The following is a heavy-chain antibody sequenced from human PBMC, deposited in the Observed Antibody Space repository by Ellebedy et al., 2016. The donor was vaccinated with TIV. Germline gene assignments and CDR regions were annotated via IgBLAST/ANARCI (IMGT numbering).Heavy chain of an antibody. CDR1: GYTFTDYY. D-gene: IGHD5-24*01. CDR3: TRDVKDGYYDY. CDR2: FNPNSGAT. Sequence: ASVKVSCXASGYTFTDYYIHWVRQAPGQGLEWVAWFNPNSGATNYAQRFQGRVTMTRDTSISTAYMDLSSLRSDDTALYYCTRDVKDGYYDYWGQGTLVTVSS. V-gene: IGHV1-2*02. J-gene: IGHJ4*02.